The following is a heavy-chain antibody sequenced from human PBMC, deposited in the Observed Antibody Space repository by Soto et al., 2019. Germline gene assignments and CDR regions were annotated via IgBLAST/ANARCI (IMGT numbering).Heavy chain of an antibody. D-gene: IGHD3-22*01. Sequence: EVQLLESGGGLVQPGGSLRLSCAASGFTFSSYAMSWVRQAPGKGLEWVSAISGSGGSTYYADSVKGRFTISRDNSKNTLYLQMNILRPEDTAVYYCANYYASTHDYWGQGTLVTVSS. V-gene: IGHV3-23*01. CDR3: ANYYASTHDY. J-gene: IGHJ4*02. CDR1: GFTFSSYA. CDR2: ISGSGGST.